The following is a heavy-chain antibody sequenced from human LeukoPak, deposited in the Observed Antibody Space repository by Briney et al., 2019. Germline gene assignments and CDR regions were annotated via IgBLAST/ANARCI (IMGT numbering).Heavy chain of an antibody. J-gene: IGHJ5*02. CDR2: INHSGST. CDR3: ARLYYYDRMFDP. CDR1: GGSFSGYY. V-gene: IGHV4-34*09. D-gene: IGHD3-22*01. Sequence: KPSETLSLTCAVYGGSFSGYYWSWIRQPPGKGLEWIGEINHSGSTYYNPSLKSRVTISVDTSKNQFSLKLSSVTAADTAVYYCARLYYYDRMFDPWGQGTLVTVSS.